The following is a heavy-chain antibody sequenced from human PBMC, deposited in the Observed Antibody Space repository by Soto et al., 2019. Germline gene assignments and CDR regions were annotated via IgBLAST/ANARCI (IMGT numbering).Heavy chain of an antibody. J-gene: IGHJ6*02. CDR2: ISYDGSNK. CDR1: GFTFSSYG. Sequence: GGSLRLSCAASGFTFSSYGMHWVRQAPGKGLEWVAVISYDGSNKYYADSVKGRFTTSRDNSKNTLYLQMNSLRAEDTAVYYCAKDVVVGATTGLGDYYYYYGMDVWGQGTTVTVSS. D-gene: IGHD1-26*01. CDR3: AKDVVVGATTGLGDYYYYYGMDV. V-gene: IGHV3-30*18.